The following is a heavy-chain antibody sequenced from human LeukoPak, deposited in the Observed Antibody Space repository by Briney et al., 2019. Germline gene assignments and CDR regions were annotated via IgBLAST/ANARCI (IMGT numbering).Heavy chain of an antibody. CDR3: ARYGGVNWFGIDI. D-gene: IGHD3-16*01. Sequence: PGGSLRLSCVASGFTFSNSWMPWVRLAPGKGLVWVSRISSDGSSTNYADSVKDRFTISRDNAKNTLYLQMNSLRAEDSAVYYCARYGGVNWFGIDIWGQGTTVTVSS. CDR1: GFTFSNSW. V-gene: IGHV3-74*01. J-gene: IGHJ3*02. CDR2: ISSDGSST.